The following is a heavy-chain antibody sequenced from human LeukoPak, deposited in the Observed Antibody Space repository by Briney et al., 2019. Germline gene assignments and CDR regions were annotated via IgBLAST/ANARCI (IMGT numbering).Heavy chain of an antibody. CDR2: IYYSGST. J-gene: IGHJ3*02. Sequence: SETLSLTCTVSGGSISSYYWSWIRQPPGKGLEWIGYIYYSGSTNYNPSLKSRVTISVDTSKNQFSLKLSSVTAADTAVYYCARDARDGYNRPKKGAFDIWGQGTMVTVSS. CDR1: GGSISSYY. D-gene: IGHD5-24*01. V-gene: IGHV4-59*01. CDR3: ARDARDGYNRPKKGAFDI.